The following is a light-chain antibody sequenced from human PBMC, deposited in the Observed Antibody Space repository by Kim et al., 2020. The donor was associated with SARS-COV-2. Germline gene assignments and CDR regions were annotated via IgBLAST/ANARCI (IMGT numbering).Light chain of an antibody. J-gene: IGKJ5*01. CDR1: QSAGSNY. CDR3: QQYGSLIT. V-gene: IGKV3-20*01. Sequence: LSPGERATLSCRASQSAGSNYSAWYQQKPGQAPRLLIYDTSTRATCIPDRFSGSGSGTDFTLTISRLEPEDFAVYYCQQYGSLITFGQGTRLEIK. CDR2: DTS.